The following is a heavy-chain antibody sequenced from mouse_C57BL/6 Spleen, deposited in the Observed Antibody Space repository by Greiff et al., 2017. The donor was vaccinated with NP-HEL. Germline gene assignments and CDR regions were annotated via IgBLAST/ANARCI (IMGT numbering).Heavy chain of an antibody. V-gene: IGHV3-6*01. CDR3: ARDLDYAWFAY. CDR1: GYSITSGYY. J-gene: IGHJ3*01. Sequence: EVQLVESGPGLVKPSQSLSLTCSVTGYSITSGYYWNWIRQFPGNKLEWMGYISYDGSNNYNPSLKNRISITRDTSKNQFFLKLNSVTTEDTATYYCARDLDYAWFAYWGQGTLVTVSA. D-gene: IGHD2-4*01. CDR2: ISYDGSN.